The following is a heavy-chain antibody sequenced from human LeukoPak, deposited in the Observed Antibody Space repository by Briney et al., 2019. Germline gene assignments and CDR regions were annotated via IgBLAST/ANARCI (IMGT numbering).Heavy chain of an antibody. CDR1: GFSLSTSGVG. CDR2: IYWDDDK. Sequence: SGPTLVNPTQTLTLTCTFSGFSLSTSGVGVAWIRQPPGKALEWLAPIYWDDDKRFSPSLKSRITITKDTSKNQVVLTMTNMDPVDTATYYCTHSISGVGAFDYWGQGTLVTVSS. D-gene: IGHD3-10*01. V-gene: IGHV2-5*02. CDR3: THSISGVGAFDY. J-gene: IGHJ4*02.